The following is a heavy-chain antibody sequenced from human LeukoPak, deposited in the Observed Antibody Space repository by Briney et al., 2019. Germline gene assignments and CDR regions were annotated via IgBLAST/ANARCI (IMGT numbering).Heavy chain of an antibody. J-gene: IGHJ4*02. D-gene: IGHD7-27*01. Sequence: GGSLRLSCAASGFSFSSYSMNWVRQAPGRGLESISYISSGSRTIFYADSVKGRFTISRDNAKSSLYLLMNTLRADDTAVYYCAKESITVDRDFDYWGQGTLITVSS. CDR3: AKESITVDRDFDY. V-gene: IGHV3-48*01. CDR1: GFSFSSYS. CDR2: ISSGSRTI.